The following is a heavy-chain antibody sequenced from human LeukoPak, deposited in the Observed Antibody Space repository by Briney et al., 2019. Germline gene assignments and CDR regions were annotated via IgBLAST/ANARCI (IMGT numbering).Heavy chain of an antibody. D-gene: IGHD1-1*01. J-gene: IGHJ4*02. CDR3: TRVTEWNDFDY. Sequence: SETLSLTCTVSGGSISSGSYYWSWIRQPAGKGLEWIGRIYTSGSTNYNPSLKSRVTISVDTSKNQFSLKLSSVTAADTATYFCTRVTEWNDFDYWGQGTLVTVSS. CDR2: IYTSGST. V-gene: IGHV4-61*02. CDR1: GGSISSGSYY.